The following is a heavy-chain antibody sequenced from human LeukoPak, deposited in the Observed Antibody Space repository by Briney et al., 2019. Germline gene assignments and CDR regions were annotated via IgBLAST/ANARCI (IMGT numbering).Heavy chain of an antibody. CDR1: GFTFSSYA. J-gene: IGHJ4*02. CDR2: ITGSGSSA. Sequence: PGRSLRLSCAASGFTFSSYAMSWVRQAPGKGLEWVSSITGSGSSAYNADSVKGRFTISRDNSKNTLSLQMNSLRAEDTAVYYCAKTFYYDSRGSYYFDYWGQGTLVTVSS. CDR3: AKTFYYDSRGSYYFDY. D-gene: IGHD3-22*01. V-gene: IGHV3-23*01.